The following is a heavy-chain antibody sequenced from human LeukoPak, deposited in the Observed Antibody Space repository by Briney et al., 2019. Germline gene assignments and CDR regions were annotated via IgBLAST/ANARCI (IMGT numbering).Heavy chain of an antibody. CDR3: ARGATIFGVVNDAFDI. J-gene: IGHJ3*02. Sequence: ASVKVSCKASGYTFTSYGISWVRQAPGRGLEWMGWISAYNGNTNYAQKLQGRVTMTTDTSTSTAYMELRSLRSDDTAVYYCARGATIFGVVNDAFDIWGQGTMVTVSS. CDR2: ISAYNGNT. V-gene: IGHV1-18*01. D-gene: IGHD3-3*01. CDR1: GYTFTSYG.